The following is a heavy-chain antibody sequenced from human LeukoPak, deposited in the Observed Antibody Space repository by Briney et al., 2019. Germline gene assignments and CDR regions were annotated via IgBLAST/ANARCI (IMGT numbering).Heavy chain of an antibody. CDR3: ASQSTGYSYGYSFDY. CDR1: GFTFSSYS. CDR2: ISSSSSTI. D-gene: IGHD5-18*01. V-gene: IGHV3-48*01. J-gene: IGHJ4*02. Sequence: PGGSLRLSCAASGFTFSSYSMYWVRQAPGKGLEWVSYISSSSSTIYYADSVKGRFTISRDNAKNSLYLQMNSLRAEDTAVYYCASQSTGYSYGYSFDYWGQGTLVTVSS.